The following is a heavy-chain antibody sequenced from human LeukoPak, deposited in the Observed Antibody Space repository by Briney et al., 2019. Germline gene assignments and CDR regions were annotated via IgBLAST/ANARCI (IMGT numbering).Heavy chain of an antibody. D-gene: IGHD3-3*01. CDR1: GGTFSSYA. CDR2: IIPILGIA. J-gene: IGHJ4*02. Sequence: SVKVSCKASGGTFSSYAISWVRQAPGQGLEWMGRIIPILGIANYAQKFQGRVTITADKSTSTAYMELSSLRSEDTAVYYCARDSEGYDFWSGYYYFDYWGQGTLVTVSS. V-gene: IGHV1-69*04. CDR3: ARDSEGYDFWSGYYYFDY.